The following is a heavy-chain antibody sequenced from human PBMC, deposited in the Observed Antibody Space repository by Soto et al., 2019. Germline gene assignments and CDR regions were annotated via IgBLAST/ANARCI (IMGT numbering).Heavy chain of an antibody. CDR1: GFTFSIYW. CDR2: IDTDGSST. CDR3: ARVNGGDGYYGGRLDY. V-gene: IGHV3-74*01. Sequence: GESLNISCAASGFTFSIYWMHWVRQAPGKGLVWVAHIDTDGSSTSYADSVEGRFTISRDSSKNTVYLQMNSLRAEDTAIYYCARVNGGDGYYGGRLDYWGQGIQVTVSS. D-gene: IGHD3-10*01. J-gene: IGHJ4*02.